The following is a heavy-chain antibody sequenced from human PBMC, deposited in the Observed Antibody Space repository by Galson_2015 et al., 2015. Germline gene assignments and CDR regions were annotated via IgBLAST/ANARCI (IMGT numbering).Heavy chain of an antibody. V-gene: IGHV6-1*01. CDR3: ARGLSGTVDY. Sequence: CAISGDSVSSNSASWNWIRQSPSSGLEWLGRTYYRSKWYNDYAVSVKSRITINPDTSKNQFSLHLNSVTPEDTAVYYCARGLSGTVDYWGQGTLVTVSS. D-gene: IGHD1-26*01. CDR1: GDSVSSNSAS. J-gene: IGHJ4*02. CDR2: TYYRSKWYN.